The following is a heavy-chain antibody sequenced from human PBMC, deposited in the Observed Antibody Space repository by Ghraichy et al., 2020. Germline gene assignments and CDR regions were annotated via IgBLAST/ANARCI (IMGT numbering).Heavy chain of an antibody. CDR2: LSSSGGNT. CDR1: GFTFSSYA. Sequence: GGSLRLSCAASGFTFSSYAMSWVRQAPGKGLEWVSSLSSSGGNTYYADSVKGRFTISRDNSKNTLYLQMNSLRAEDTAVYYCAKGWRAYPFDYWGQGTLVTVSS. J-gene: IGHJ4*02. CDR3: AKGWRAYPFDY. D-gene: IGHD2-15*01. V-gene: IGHV3-23*01.